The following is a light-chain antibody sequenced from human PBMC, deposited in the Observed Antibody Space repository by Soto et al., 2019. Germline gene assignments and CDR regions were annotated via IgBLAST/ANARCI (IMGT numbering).Light chain of an antibody. J-gene: IGLJ1*01. Sequence: SYELTQPPSLSVAPGQTARIPCGGDNIETKSVHWYQQRPGQAPVLVVHDDKYRPSGIPDRFSGSNSGNTATLTISRVEVGDEADYYCQVWDTISDHYVFGSGTKVTVL. CDR1: NIETKS. CDR3: QVWDTISDHYV. V-gene: IGLV3-21*02. CDR2: DDK.